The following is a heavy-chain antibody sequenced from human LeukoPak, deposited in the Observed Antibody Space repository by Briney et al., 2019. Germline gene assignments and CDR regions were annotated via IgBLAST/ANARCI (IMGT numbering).Heavy chain of an antibody. CDR1: GFTFNDYA. CDR2: IYSGGST. V-gene: IGHV3-53*04. J-gene: IGHJ6*02. Sequence: GGSLRLSCAASGFTFNDYAMYWVRQAPGKGLEWVSVIYSGGSTYYADSVKGRFTISRHNSKNTLYLQMNSLRAEDTAVYYCARKAPLDYYYGMDVWGQGTTVTVSS. CDR3: ARKAPLDYYYGMDV.